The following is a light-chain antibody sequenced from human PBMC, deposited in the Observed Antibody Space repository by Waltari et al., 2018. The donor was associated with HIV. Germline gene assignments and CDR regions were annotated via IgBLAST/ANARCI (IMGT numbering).Light chain of an antibody. CDR2: DST. CDR1: QSVSSY. J-gene: IGKJ4*01. Sequence: EIVLKPSPATLSLSPGERATLSCRASQSVSSYLAWYHQKPGQAPRLLIYDSTHRATGIPARFSGSGSTTDFTLTSSSLEPEDFGVYYCQQRHDWPPLTFGGGTKVEIK. V-gene: IGKV3-11*01. CDR3: QQRHDWPPLT.